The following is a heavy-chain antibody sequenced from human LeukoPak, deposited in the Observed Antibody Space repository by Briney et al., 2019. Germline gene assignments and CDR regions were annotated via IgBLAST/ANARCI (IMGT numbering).Heavy chain of an antibody. D-gene: IGHD2-2*01. CDR3: ARVQVVDFDP. CDR2: MNYNTGVT. Sequence: ASVKVSCKTSGYTFTVYYIHWVRQAPGQGREGMGWMNYNTGVTNYAQKFQGRSTITRDTSISTAYKEFSSLSSDDTAVYYCARVQVVDFDPWGQGTLVTVSS. J-gene: IGHJ5*02. V-gene: IGHV1-2*02. CDR1: GYTFTVYY.